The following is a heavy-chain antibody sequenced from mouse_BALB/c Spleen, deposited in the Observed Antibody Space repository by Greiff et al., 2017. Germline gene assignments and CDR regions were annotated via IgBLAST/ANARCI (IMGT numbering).Heavy chain of an antibody. V-gene: IGHV14-3*02. CDR3: ASYTHY. CDR2: IDPANGNT. J-gene: IGHJ2*01. Sequence: EVKLMESGAELVKPGASVKLSCTASGFNIKDTYMHWVKQRPEQGLEWIGRIDPANGNTKYDPKFQGKATITADTSSNTAYLQLSSLTSEDTAVYYCASYTHYWGQGTTLTVSS. CDR1: GFNIKDTY.